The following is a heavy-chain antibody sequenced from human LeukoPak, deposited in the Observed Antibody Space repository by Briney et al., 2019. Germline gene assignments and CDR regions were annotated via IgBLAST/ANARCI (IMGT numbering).Heavy chain of an antibody. CDR1: GRSISIYY. Sequence: PSETLSLTCTVSGRSISIYYCSCIRPPPGEGLEWIGYIYYSGSTNYNPSLKSRVPISVDTAKNQFSLKVSSVTAADTGVYYCAGYSSSGWYRVMDYWGQGTLVSVSS. J-gene: IGHJ4*02. V-gene: IGHV4-59*13. CDR3: AGYSSSGWYRVMDY. D-gene: IGHD6-19*01. CDR2: IYYSGST.